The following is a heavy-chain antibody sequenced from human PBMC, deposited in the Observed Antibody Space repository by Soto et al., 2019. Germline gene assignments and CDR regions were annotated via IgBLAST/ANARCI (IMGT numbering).Heavy chain of an antibody. CDR1: GFTFSSYG. CDR2: IWYDGSNK. Sequence: QVQLEESGGGVVQPGRSLRLSCAASGFTFSSYGMHWVRQAPGKGLEWVAVIWYDGSNKYYADSVKGRFTISRHNSKNPVDLQMNSLRAEDTAVCYCARDPGVYDMSYGMDVWGQGTTVTVSS. CDR3: ARDPGVYDMSYGMDV. D-gene: IGHD3-9*01. J-gene: IGHJ6*02. V-gene: IGHV3-33*01.